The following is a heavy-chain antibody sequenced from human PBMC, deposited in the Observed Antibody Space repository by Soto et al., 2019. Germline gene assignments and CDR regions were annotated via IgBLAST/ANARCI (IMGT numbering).Heavy chain of an antibody. Sequence: LAILSFACAVYGGSFRGYYWSWIRQPPGKGLEWTGEINHSGSNNYNPALKCRGTRSVHTAKSQLSLKPSSVTSAETAVYYWGDSPNSSGCDRGVETGDYWGQGTRVTVS. CDR1: GGSFRGYY. D-gene: IGHD6-19*01. CDR3: GDSPNSSGCDRGVETGDY. V-gene: IGHV4-34*01. J-gene: IGHJ4*02. CDR2: INHSGSN.